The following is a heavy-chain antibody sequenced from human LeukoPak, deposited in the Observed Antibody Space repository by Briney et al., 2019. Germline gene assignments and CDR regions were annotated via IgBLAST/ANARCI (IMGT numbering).Heavy chain of an antibody. CDR2: IYYSGST. J-gene: IGHJ3*02. D-gene: IGHD1-26*01. Sequence: SETLSLTCTVSGGSVSSYYWSWIRQPPGKGLEWIGYIYYSGSTNCNPPLKSRVTISVDTSKNQFSLKLSSVTAADTAVYYCARDSGSYREGAFDIWGQGTMVTVSS. CDR1: GGSVSSYY. V-gene: IGHV4-59*02. CDR3: ARDSGSYREGAFDI.